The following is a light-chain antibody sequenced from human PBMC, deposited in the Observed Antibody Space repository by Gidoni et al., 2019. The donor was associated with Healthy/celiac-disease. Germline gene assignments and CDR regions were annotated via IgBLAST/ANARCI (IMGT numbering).Light chain of an antibody. CDR1: QSIRSY. J-gene: IGKJ3*01. Sequence: DIQMTQSPSSLSAAVGDRVTITCRASQSIRSYLNWYQQKPGKAPKLLIYAASSLQSGVPSRFSGSGSGTDFTLTISSLQPEDFATYYCQQSYSTPPEPTFGPGTKVDIK. V-gene: IGKV1-39*01. CDR2: AAS. CDR3: QQSYSTPPEPT.